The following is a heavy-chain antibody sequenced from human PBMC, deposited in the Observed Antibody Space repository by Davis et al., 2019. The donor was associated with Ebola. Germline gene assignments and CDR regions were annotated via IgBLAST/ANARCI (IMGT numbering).Heavy chain of an antibody. CDR3: ARIPKYYDFWSGYYTYYDYGMDV. V-gene: IGHV2-70*01. CDR1: GFSPSTSGMC. Sequence: SAPTLVNPTQTLTLTCTFSGFSPSTSGMCVSWIRQPPGKALEWLALIDWDDDQYYSTSLKTRLTISKDTSKNQVVLTMTNMDPVDTATYYCARIPKYYDFWSGYYTYYDYGMDVWGQGTTVTVSS. D-gene: IGHD3-3*01. CDR2: IDWDDDQ. J-gene: IGHJ6*02.